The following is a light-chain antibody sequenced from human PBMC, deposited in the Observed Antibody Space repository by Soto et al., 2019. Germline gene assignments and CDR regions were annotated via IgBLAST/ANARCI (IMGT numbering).Light chain of an antibody. Sequence: TQPPSVSGSPGQSVTISCTGPRSDIGDSNFISWYQHSPGKAPRLLIYEVNNRPSGVSKRFSGSKAGNTASLTISGLLDDDEADYFCASFRSVTILVFGTGTKVTVL. J-gene: IGLJ1*01. CDR3: ASFRSVTILV. CDR1: RSDIGDSNF. V-gene: IGLV2-14*01. CDR2: EVN.